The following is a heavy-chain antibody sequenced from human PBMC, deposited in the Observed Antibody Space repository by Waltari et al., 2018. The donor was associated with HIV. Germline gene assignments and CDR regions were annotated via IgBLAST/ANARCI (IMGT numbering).Heavy chain of an antibody. CDR3: ARSTAVAGSSFDY. D-gene: IGHD6-19*01. J-gene: IGHJ4*02. CDR1: GGSVSRGSYY. V-gene: IGHV4-61*01. Sequence: QVQLQESGPGLVKPSETLSLTCPVSGGSVSRGSYYWSWIRQPPGKGLEWIGYIYYSGSTNYNPSLKSQVTISIDTSKNQFSLKLRSVTAADTALYYCARSTAVAGSSFDYWGQGTLVTVPS. CDR2: IYYSGST.